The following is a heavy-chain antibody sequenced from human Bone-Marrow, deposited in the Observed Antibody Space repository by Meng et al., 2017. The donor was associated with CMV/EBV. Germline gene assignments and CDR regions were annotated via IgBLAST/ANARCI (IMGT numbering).Heavy chain of an antibody. Sequence: GTLNSYAISWVRQAPGQGLEWTGRIIPNFDTAHYAQKFQGRVTITADASTNTAYMELRDLRSEDTAIYYCARGIDYGDYVPINMDVWGQGTTVTVSS. V-gene: IGHV1-69*15. CDR3: ARGIDYGDYVPINMDV. J-gene: IGHJ6*02. D-gene: IGHD4-17*01. CDR1: GTLNSYA. CDR2: IIPNFDTA.